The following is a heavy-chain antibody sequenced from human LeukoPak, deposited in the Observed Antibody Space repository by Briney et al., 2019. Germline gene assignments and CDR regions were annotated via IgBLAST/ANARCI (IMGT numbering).Heavy chain of an antibody. CDR1: GYSPNTGYC. D-gene: IGHD6-6*01. CDR3: ARHRGSSSYYYYMDV. J-gene: IGHJ6*03. Sequence: PSETLSLTCAVAGYSPNTGYCWAWIRPPPGKGWEGIGVFYNSGRTYDNPSLKSRGTISVDTAKHQFSLKLSSLTAADTAEYYCARHRGSSSYYYYMDVWGKGSTVTVPS. CDR2: FYNSGRT. V-gene: IGHV4-38-2*01.